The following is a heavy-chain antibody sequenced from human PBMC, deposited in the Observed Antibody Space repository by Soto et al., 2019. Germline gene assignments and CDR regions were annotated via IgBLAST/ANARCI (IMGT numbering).Heavy chain of an antibody. D-gene: IGHD2-8*01. CDR3: ARKSDSSPVPEADGV. J-gene: IGHJ4*02. CDR2: IYSNGDT. V-gene: IGHV3-53*02. CDR1: GFSVSSNY. Sequence: EVQLVETGGGLIQPGGSLRLSCAASGFSVSSNYMTWVRQSPGKGLEWFSLIYSNGDTDYADSVKGRFSISRDNFKNPLYLQMNNPRAEDTAVYHCARKSDSSPVPEADGVWGRGTLVTVSS.